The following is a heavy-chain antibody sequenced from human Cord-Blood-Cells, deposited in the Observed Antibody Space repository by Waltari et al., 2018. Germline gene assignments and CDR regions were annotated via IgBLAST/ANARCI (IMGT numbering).Heavy chain of an antibody. V-gene: IGHV3-7*01. CDR2: IKQDGSEK. J-gene: IGHJ3*02. CDR3: ARALGKDAFDI. Sequence: EVQLVESGGCLVQPGGSLRLSCAASGFPSSSYWMSWFRKAPGKGLEWVANIKQDGSEKYYVDSVKGRFTISRDNAKNSLYLQMNSLRAEDTAVYYCARALGKDAFDIWGQGTMVTVSS. CDR1: GFPSSSYW. D-gene: IGHD7-27*01.